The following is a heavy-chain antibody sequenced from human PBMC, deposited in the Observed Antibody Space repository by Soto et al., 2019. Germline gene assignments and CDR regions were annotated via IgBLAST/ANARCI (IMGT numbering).Heavy chain of an antibody. CDR2: IYESGST. D-gene: IGHD4-17*01. V-gene: IGHV4-30-2*01. Sequence: SETLSLTCAVSGGSISSGGYSWSWIRQPPGKGLDWIGYIYESGSTYYNPSLKSRVTISVDRSKNQFSLKLSSVTAADTAVYYCARAHYGDYGYGMDVWGQGTTVTVSS. CDR3: ARAHYGDYGYGMDV. J-gene: IGHJ6*02. CDR1: GGSISSGGYS.